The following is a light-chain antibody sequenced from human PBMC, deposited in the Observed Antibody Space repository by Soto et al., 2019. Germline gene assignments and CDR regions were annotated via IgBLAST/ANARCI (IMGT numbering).Light chain of an antibody. J-gene: IGKJ3*01. Sequence: EIVLTQSPGTLSLSPGERATLSCRASQSVSSYLAWYQQKPGQAPRLLIYDASNRATGIPARFSGSGSVTDFTLTISSLEPEDFAVYYCQQRSNWATFGPGTKVDTK. CDR1: QSVSSY. CDR3: QQRSNWAT. V-gene: IGKV3-11*01. CDR2: DAS.